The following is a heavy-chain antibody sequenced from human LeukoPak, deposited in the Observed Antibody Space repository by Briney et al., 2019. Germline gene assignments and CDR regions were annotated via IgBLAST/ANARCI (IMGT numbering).Heavy chain of an antibody. CDR1: GGSISSSSYY. D-gene: IGHD3-22*01. J-gene: IGHJ4*02. Sequence: SETLSLTCTVSGGSISSSSYYWGWIRQPPGKGREWIGSLYYTGSTYYNPSLKSRVTISVDTSKNQFSLKLSSVTAADTAVYYCARYYYDSSGYYYADYWGQGTLVTVSS. CDR3: ARYYYDSSGYYYADY. CDR2: LYYTGST. V-gene: IGHV4-39*01.